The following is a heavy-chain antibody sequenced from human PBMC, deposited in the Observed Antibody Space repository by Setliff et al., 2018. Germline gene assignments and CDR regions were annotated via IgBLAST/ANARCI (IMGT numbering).Heavy chain of an antibody. D-gene: IGHD2-2*01. CDR2: TIPVFGTT. V-gene: IGHV1-69*05. CDR1: GGTFSSYG. CDR3: VRAPPTVVIPPGRAFFDP. Sequence: SVKVSCKASGGTFSSYGISWVRQAPGQGLEWMGGTIPVFGTTDYAQKFQGRVTIMTDESTSTAYMELSSLTSEDTAVYYCVRAPPTVVIPPGRAFFDPWGQGTLVTVSS. J-gene: IGHJ5*02.